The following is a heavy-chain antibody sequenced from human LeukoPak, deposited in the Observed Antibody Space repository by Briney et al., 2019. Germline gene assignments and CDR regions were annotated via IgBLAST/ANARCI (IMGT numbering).Heavy chain of an antibody. D-gene: IGHD1-26*01. CDR1: GFTFSSFA. Sequence: GGALRLSCAAPGFTFSSFAMTRIRQAPGKGLEWGSGISGIGGRTYYADSVKGRVTIFRENYINTVFLEMNSLRAEDTAIYYCAKDQSRVGASDPFDYWGQGILVTVS. J-gene: IGHJ4*02. CDR2: ISGIGGRT. V-gene: IGHV3-23*01. CDR3: AKDQSRVGASDPFDY.